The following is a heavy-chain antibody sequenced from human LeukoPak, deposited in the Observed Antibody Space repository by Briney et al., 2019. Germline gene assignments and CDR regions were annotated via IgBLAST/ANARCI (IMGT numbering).Heavy chain of an antibody. CDR2: IGYDGSNK. V-gene: IGHV3-33*01. CDR1: GFTFRSYG. Sequence: GGSLRLSCAASGFTFRSYGMHWVRQAPGPGLEWVAVIGYDGSNKYYADSVKGRFTISRDNSKNTLYLQMNSLRAADTAVYYCARDPTDYVDYDFDYWGQGTLVTVSS. J-gene: IGHJ4*02. CDR3: ARDPTDYVDYDFDY. D-gene: IGHD4-17*01.